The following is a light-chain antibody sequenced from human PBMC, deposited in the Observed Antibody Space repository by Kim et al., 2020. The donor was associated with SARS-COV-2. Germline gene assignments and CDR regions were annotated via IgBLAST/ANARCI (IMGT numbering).Light chain of an antibody. V-gene: IGLV3-19*01. CDR2: GKN. Sequence: VALGQTVRITCQGDSLRRYYATWYQQKPGQAPRLVIYGKNNRPSGIPDRFSGSSSGNTASLTITGTQAGDEADYYCNSRDSNDNVVFGGGTQLTVL. J-gene: IGLJ2*01. CDR1: SLRRYY. CDR3: NSRDSNDNVV.